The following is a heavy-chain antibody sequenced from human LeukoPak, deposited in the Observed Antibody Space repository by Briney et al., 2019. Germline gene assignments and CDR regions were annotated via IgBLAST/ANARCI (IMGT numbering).Heavy chain of an antibody. CDR1: GYPISSGYY. CDR3: ARTYYDFWSGYYVYNWFDP. D-gene: IGHD3-3*01. CDR2: IYHSGST. Sequence: SETLSLTCAVSGYPISSGYYWGWIRQPPGKGLEWIGSIYHSGSTYYNPSLKSRVTISVDTSKHPFSLKLSSVTAADTAVYYCARTYYDFWSGYYVYNWFDPWGQGTLVTVSS. J-gene: IGHJ5*02. V-gene: IGHV4-38-2*01.